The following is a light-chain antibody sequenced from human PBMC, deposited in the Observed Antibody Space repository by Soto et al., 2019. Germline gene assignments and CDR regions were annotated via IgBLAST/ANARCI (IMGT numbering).Light chain of an antibody. CDR3: QQYFSFPWT. V-gene: IGKV4-1*01. CDR2: WAS. Sequence: DIVMTQSPDSLAVSLGERATINCKSSQSVLYSSNNKNYLAWYQQRPGQPPNLLIYWASTRESGVPDRFSGSGSGTDFTHTISCLQAEDVAIYYCQQYFSFPWTFGQGTKVEIK. CDR1: QSVLYSSNNKNY. J-gene: IGKJ1*01.